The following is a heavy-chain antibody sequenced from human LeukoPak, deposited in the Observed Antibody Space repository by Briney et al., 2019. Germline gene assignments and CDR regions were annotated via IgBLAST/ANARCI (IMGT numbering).Heavy chain of an antibody. J-gene: IGHJ4*02. V-gene: IGHV4-31*03. Sequence: SQTLSLTCTVSSGSISSGGYYWSWIRQHPGKGLEWIGYIYYSGSTYYNPSFKSRVTMSVDSSKNQFSLKLSSVTAADTAVYYCARGAPYYFDYWGQGTLVTVSS. CDR1: SGSISSGGYY. CDR3: ARGAPYYFDY. CDR2: IYYSGST.